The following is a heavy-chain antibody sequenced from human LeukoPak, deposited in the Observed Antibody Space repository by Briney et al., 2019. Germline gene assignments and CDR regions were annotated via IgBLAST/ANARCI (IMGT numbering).Heavy chain of an antibody. Sequence: ASVKASCKASGYTFTSYGISWVRQAPGQGLEWMGWISAYNGNTNYAQKLQGRVTMTTDTSTSTAYMELGSLRSDDTAVYYCARVLRGAYYDILTGRADYWGQGTLVTVSS. V-gene: IGHV1-18*01. CDR3: ARVLRGAYYDILTGRADY. D-gene: IGHD3-9*01. CDR2: ISAYNGNT. J-gene: IGHJ4*02. CDR1: GYTFTSYG.